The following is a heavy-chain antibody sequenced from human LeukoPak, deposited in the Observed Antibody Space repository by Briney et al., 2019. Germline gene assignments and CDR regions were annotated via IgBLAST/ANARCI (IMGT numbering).Heavy chain of an antibody. CDR3: ATGGGNKAHITMIVE. CDR2: FDPEDGET. V-gene: IGHV1-24*01. CDR1: GGTFSSYA. J-gene: IGHJ4*02. D-gene: IGHD3-22*01. Sequence: ASVKVSCKASGGTFSSYAISWVRQAPGKGLEWMGGFDPEDGETIYAQKFQGRVAMTEDTSTDTAYMELSSLRSEDTAVYYCATGGGNKAHITMIVEWGQGTLVTVSS.